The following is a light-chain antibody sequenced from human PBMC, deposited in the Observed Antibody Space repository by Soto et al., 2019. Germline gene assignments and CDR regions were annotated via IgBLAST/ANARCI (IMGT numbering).Light chain of an antibody. Sequence: NFMLTQPHSVSESPGKTVTISCTRSSGSIASNYVQWYQQRPGSAPTPVIYEDNERPSGVPDRFSGSIDSSSNSASLTISGLKTDDKADYYCQSYQSGNVVFGGGTKLTVL. CDR1: SGSIASNY. V-gene: IGLV6-57*04. CDR2: EDN. J-gene: IGLJ2*01. CDR3: QSYQSGNVV.